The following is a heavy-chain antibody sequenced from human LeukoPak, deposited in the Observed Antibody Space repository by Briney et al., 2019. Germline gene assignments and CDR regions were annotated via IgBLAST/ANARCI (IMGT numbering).Heavy chain of an antibody. CDR1: GFTFSSYA. D-gene: IGHD4-23*01. CDR3: ARESPYYGGNSGFDY. Sequence: GGSLRLSCAASGFTFSSYAMHWVRQAPGKGLEWVAVISYDGSNKYYANSVKGRFTISRDNSKNTLYLQMNSLRAEDTAVYYCARESPYYGGNSGFDYWDQGTLVTVSS. J-gene: IGHJ4*02. CDR2: ISYDGSNK. V-gene: IGHV3-30-3*01.